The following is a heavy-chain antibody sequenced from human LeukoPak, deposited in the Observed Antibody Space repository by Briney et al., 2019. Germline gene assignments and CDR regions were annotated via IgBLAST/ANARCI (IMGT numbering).Heavy chain of an antibody. D-gene: IGHD2-15*01. CDR3: ARGGYCSGGSCYPYYYGMDV. CDR2: IYSGGST. CDR1: GFTVSSNY. J-gene: IGHJ6*02. V-gene: IGHV3-66*01. Sequence: GGSLRLSCAASGFTVSSNYMSWVRQAPGKGLEWVSVIYSGGSTYYADSVKGRFTISRDNSKNTLYLQMNSLRAEDTAVYYCARGGYCSGGSCYPYYYGMDVWGQGTTVTVSS.